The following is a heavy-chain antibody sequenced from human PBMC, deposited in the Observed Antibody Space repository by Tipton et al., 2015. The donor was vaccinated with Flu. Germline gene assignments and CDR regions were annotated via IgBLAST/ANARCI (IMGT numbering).Heavy chain of an antibody. CDR3: ARGYGVDAFDI. V-gene: IGHV4-59*01. Sequence: TLSLTCTVSGGSISSYYWSWIRQPPGKGLEWIGYIYYSGSTNYNPSLKSRVTISVDTSKNQFSLKLSSVTAADTAVYYCARGYGVDAFDIWGQGTMVTVSS. J-gene: IGHJ3*02. D-gene: IGHD4-17*01. CDR1: GGSISSYY. CDR2: IYYSGST.